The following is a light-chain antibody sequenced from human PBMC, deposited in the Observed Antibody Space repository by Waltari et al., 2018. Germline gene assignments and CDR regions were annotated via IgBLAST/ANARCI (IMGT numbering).Light chain of an antibody. Sequence: YQHSPGKAPQPIIFDVMDRPSWVSSRVSGSKSGNTASLTISGLLADDEGTYYCSSYSTSDTLEVFGGGTSLTVL. J-gene: IGLJ2*01. CDR3: SSYSTSDTLEV. V-gene: IGLV2-14*03. CDR2: DVM.